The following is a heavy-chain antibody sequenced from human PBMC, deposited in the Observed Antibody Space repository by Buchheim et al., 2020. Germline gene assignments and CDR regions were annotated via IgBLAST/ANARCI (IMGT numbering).Heavy chain of an antibody. J-gene: IGHJ4*02. CDR1: GFTFSSYG. CDR2: IWYDGSNK. V-gene: IGHV3-33*01. Sequence: QVQLVESGGGVVQPGRSLRLSCAASGFTFSSYGMHWVRQAPGKGLAWVAVIWYDGSNKYYADSVKGRFTISRDNSKNTLYLQMNRRRAEDTAVYYWARETQDYYDSSGSAFDYWGQGNL. D-gene: IGHD3-22*01. CDR3: ARETQDYYDSSGSAFDY.